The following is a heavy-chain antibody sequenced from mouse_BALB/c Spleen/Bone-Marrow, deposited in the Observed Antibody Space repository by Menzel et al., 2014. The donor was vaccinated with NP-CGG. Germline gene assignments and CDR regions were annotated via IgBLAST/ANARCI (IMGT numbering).Heavy chain of an antibody. Sequence: QVQLQQPGPGLVAPSQSLSIPCTVSGFSLTSYGVHWVRQPPGKSLEWLGVIWAGGSTNYNSALMSRLSISKDNSKSQVFLKMDSLQTDDTAMYYCARSTMITEGFAYWGQGTLVTVSA. CDR1: GFSLTSYG. CDR2: IWAGGST. D-gene: IGHD2-4*01. V-gene: IGHV2-9*02. CDR3: ARSTMITEGFAY. J-gene: IGHJ3*01.